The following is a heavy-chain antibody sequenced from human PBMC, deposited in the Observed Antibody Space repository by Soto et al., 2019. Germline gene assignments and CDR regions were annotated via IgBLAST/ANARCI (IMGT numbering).Heavy chain of an antibody. J-gene: IGHJ6*02. Sequence: QVQLVESGGGVVQPERSQRLSCTASKFTFASYVMHWVRQAPGESLEWVALISFDGTNKYYADSVKGRFTISRDNSKNTMYLQMNSLRTEDTAVYYCAREMIPMIMGGMSAMDVWGQGTTVTVS. CDR2: ISFDGTNK. V-gene: IGHV3-30*04. CDR3: AREMIPMIMGGMSAMDV. CDR1: KFTFASYV. D-gene: IGHD3-22*01.